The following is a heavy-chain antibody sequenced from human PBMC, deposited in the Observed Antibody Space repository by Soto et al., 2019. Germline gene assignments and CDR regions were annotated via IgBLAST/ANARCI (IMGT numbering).Heavy chain of an antibody. CDR3: AREVYGSTTSGYYYYGMDV. Sequence: SETLSLTCTVSGGSISNYYWTWIRQPAGKGLECIGRVYASGSTNYNPSLKSRVTMSVDTSNNQFSLKVSSVTAADTAVYYCAREVYGSTTSGYYYYGMDVWGQGTTVTVAS. CDR2: VYASGST. CDR1: GGSISNYY. V-gene: IGHV4-4*07. D-gene: IGHD2-2*01. J-gene: IGHJ6*02.